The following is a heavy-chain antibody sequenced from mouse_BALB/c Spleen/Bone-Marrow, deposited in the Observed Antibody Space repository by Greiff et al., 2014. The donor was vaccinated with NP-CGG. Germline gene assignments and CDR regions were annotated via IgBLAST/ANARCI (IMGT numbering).Heavy chain of an antibody. D-gene: IGHD2-2*01. CDR1: GYTFDYYT. J-gene: IGHJ3*01. CDR3: AREAYGSWFAY. V-gene: IGHV1-4*01. Sequence: VQLVESGAELARPGASVKMSCKASGYTFDYYTVQWVKQRPGQGLEWIGYINPSSGYTNYNQKFKDKATLTADKSSSTAYMRLSSLTSEDSAVYYCAREAYGSWFAYWGQGTLVTVSA. CDR2: INPSSGYT.